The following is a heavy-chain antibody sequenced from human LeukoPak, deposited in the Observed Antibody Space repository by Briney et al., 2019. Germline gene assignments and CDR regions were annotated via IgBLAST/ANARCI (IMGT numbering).Heavy chain of an antibody. CDR1: GGSISSSSYY. Sequence: PSETLSLTCTVSGGSISSSSYYWGWIRQPPGKGLEWIGSIYYSGSTYYNPSLKSRVTISVDTSKNQFSLKLSSVTAADTAVYYCARATYQIFGVVIPDYFDYWGQGTLVTVSS. CDR3: ARATYQIFGVVIPDYFDY. J-gene: IGHJ4*02. D-gene: IGHD3-3*01. V-gene: IGHV4-39*07. CDR2: IYYSGST.